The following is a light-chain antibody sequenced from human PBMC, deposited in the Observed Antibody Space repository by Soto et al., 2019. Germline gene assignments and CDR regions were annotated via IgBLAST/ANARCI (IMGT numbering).Light chain of an antibody. CDR3: QQSYSTPRT. CDR2: AAS. J-gene: IGKJ1*01. CDR1: QSISNY. Sequence: DIQMTQSPSSLSASVGDRVTIPCRASQSISNYLNWYQQKPGKAPKLLMFAASSLQSGVPSRFSGGGSGTDFTLTISSLQPEDFATYYCQQSYSTPRTFGQGTKVEIK. V-gene: IGKV1-39*01.